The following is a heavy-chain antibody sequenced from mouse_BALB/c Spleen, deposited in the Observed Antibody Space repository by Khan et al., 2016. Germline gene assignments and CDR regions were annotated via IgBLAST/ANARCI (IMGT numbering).Heavy chain of an antibody. J-gene: IGHJ3*01. CDR1: GYTFTNYG. CDR3: AIGGDYCGFAS. Sequence: QIQLVQSGPELKKPGETVKISCKASGYTFTNYGMNWVKQAPGKGLKWMGWINTYTGESTYADDFKGRFAISLQTSDSTAYLQINNLKNEDTAAYFCAIGGDYCGFASWGQGTLVTVSA. CDR2: INTYTGES. D-gene: IGHD2-13*01. V-gene: IGHV9-3-1*01.